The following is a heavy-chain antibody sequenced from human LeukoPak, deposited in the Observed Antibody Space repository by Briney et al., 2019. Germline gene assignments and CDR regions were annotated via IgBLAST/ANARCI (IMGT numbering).Heavy chain of an antibody. CDR2: ISGSGGST. CDR1: GFTFSSYE. D-gene: IGHD2-15*01. Sequence: GGSLRLSCAASGFTFSSYEMNWVRQAPGKGLEWVSAISGSGGSTYYADSVKGRFTISRDNSKNTLYLQMNSLRAEDTAVYYCARDSLVSVVEEYYFDYWGQGTLVTVSS. J-gene: IGHJ4*02. V-gene: IGHV3-23*01. CDR3: ARDSLVSVVEEYYFDY.